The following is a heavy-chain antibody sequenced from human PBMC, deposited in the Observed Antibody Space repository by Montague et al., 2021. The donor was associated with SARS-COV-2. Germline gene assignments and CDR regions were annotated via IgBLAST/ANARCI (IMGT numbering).Heavy chain of an antibody. CDR3: AREDIVVVPATPMDV. Sequence: SLRLSCAASGFTFSSYAMHWVRQAPGKGLEWVAVISYDGSNKYYADSVKGRFTISRDNSKNTLYLQMNSLRAEDTAVYYCAREDIVVVPATPMDVWGKGTTVTVSS. CDR2: ISYDGSNK. D-gene: IGHD2-2*01. J-gene: IGHJ6*04. V-gene: IGHV3-30-3*01. CDR1: GFTFSSYA.